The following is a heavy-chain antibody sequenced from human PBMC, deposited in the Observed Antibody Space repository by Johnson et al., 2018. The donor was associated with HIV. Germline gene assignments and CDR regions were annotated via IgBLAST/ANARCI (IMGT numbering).Heavy chain of an antibody. Sequence: VQLVESGGGLVQPGGSLRLSCVASGFTFSNYDLHWVRQATGKGLEWVSTIGTVGNTYYADSVKGRFTISRDNSRNMLYLQMNSLRAEDTAVYHCAREGAWEVRPGAFDIWGQGTTVTVSS. CDR3: AREGAWEVRPGAFDI. J-gene: IGHJ3*02. V-gene: IGHV3-13*01. CDR2: IGTVGNT. CDR1: GFTFSNYD. D-gene: IGHD1-26*01.